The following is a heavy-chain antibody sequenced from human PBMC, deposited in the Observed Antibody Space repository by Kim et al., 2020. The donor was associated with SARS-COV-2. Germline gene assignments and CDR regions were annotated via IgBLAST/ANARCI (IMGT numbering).Heavy chain of an antibody. D-gene: IGHD3-10*01. J-gene: IGHJ6*02. V-gene: IGHV3-30*18. CDR1: GFTFSSYG. Sequence: GGSLRLSCAASGFTFSSYGMHWVRQAPGKWLEWVAVISYDGSNKYYADSVNGRFTISRDNSKNTLYLQMNSLRAEDTAVYYCAKESGSGSYYAWTYYYYGMDVWGQGTTVTVSS. CDR3: AKESGSGSYYAWTYYYYGMDV. CDR2: ISYDGSNK.